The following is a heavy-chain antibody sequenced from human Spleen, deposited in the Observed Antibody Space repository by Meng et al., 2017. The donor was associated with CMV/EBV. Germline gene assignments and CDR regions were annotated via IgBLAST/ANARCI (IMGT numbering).Heavy chain of an antibody. Sequence: SVKVSCKASGGTFSNNAINWVRQAPGQGLEWMGGIIPILDMTYYAQKFQGRVTITADKSTSTVYMELSSLRSEDTAVFYCARDPAAAGILWGQGTLVTVSS. CDR3: ARDPAAAGIL. D-gene: IGHD6-13*01. CDR1: GGTFSNNA. J-gene: IGHJ1*01. CDR2: IIPILDMT. V-gene: IGHV1-69*10.